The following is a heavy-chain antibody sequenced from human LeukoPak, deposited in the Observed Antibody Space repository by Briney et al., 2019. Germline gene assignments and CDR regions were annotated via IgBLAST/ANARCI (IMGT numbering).Heavy chain of an antibody. D-gene: IGHD3-22*01. Sequence: AGGSLRLSCAASGFTFSNAWMSWVRQAPGKGLEWVGRIKSKTDGGTTDYAAPVKGRFTISRDDSKNTLYLQMNSLKTEDTAVYYCTTNLVVVHFDYWGQGTLVTVSS. CDR2: IKSKTDGGTT. CDR3: TTNLVVVHFDY. V-gene: IGHV3-15*01. CDR1: GFTFSNAW. J-gene: IGHJ4*02.